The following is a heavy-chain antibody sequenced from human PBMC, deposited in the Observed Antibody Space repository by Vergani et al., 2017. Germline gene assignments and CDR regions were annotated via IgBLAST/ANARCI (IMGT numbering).Heavy chain of an antibody. J-gene: IGHJ4*02. CDR2: INPNSGGK. V-gene: IGHV1-2*02. D-gene: IGHD2-2*01. CDR3: ARVGTSSNRDYFDY. Sequence: QVQLVQSGAEVKKPAASVQVSCKASGYTFTDYFMHWVRQAPGQGLEWMGWINPNSGGKNYAQKLQGRVTMTRDTSISTAYMELSNLRSDDTAVYYCARVGTSSNRDYFDYWGQGTLVTVSS. CDR1: GYTFTDYF.